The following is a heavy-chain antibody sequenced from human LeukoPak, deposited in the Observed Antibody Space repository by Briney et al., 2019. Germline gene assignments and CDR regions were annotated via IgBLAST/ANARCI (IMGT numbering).Heavy chain of an antibody. V-gene: IGHV3-23*01. J-gene: IGHJ6*03. CDR1: GFTFSSYA. CDR2: ISGSGGSP. Sequence: GGSLRLSCAASGFTFSSYAMSWVRQAPGKGPEWVSVISGSGGSPYYADSVKGRFTISRDNSKNTLYLQMNSLRAEDTAVYYCAKGGYSYVNYYYYYMDVWGKGTTVTVSS. CDR3: AKGGYSYVNYYYYYMDV. D-gene: IGHD5-18*01.